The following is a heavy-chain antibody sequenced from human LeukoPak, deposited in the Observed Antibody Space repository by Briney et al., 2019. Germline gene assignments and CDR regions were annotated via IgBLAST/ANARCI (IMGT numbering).Heavy chain of an antibody. V-gene: IGHV4-38-2*02. CDR2: IYHSGST. Sequence: PSETLSLTCTVSGYSISSGYYWGWIRQPPGKGLEWIGSIYHSGSTYYNPSLKSRVTISIDTSKNQFSLKLSSVTAADTAVYYCARRRYSGSYWTPFDYWGQGTLVTVSS. D-gene: IGHD1-26*01. CDR3: ARRRYSGSYWTPFDY. CDR1: GYSISSGYY. J-gene: IGHJ4*02.